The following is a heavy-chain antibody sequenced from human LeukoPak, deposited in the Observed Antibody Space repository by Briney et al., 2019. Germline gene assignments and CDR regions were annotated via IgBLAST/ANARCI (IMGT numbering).Heavy chain of an antibody. CDR3: AKDIILLGSSWCGWFDY. J-gene: IGHJ4*02. V-gene: IGHV3-9*01. CDR1: GFTFDDYA. CDR2: ISWNSGSI. Sequence: PGRSLRLSCAASGFTFDDYAMHWVRQAPGKGLEWVSGISWNSGSIGYADSVKGRFTISRDNAKNSLYLQMNSLRAEDTALYYCAKDIILLGSSWCGWFDYWGQGTLVTVSS. D-gene: IGHD6-13*01.